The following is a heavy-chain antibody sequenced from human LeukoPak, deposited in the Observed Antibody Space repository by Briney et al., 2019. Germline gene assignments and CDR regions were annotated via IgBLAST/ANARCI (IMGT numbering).Heavy chain of an antibody. J-gene: IGHJ5*02. CDR3: ARDLNYYGSGSYYNH. V-gene: IGHV3-20*04. D-gene: IGHD3-10*01. CDR1: GFTFGDYA. CDR2: INWNGGST. Sequence: GGSLRLPCTASGFTFGDYAMSWVRQAPGKGLEWVSGINWNGGSTGYADSVKGRFTITRDNAKNSLYLQMNSLRAEDTALYYCARDLNYYGSGSYYNHWGQGTLVTVSS.